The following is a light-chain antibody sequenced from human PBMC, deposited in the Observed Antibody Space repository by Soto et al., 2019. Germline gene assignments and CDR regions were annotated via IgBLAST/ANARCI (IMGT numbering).Light chain of an antibody. CDR2: DAS. CDR1: QSVSSY. CDR3: QQRSNSPIT. J-gene: IGKJ5*01. V-gene: IGKV3-11*01. Sequence: EIVLTQSPATLSLSPGERATLSCRTSQSVSSYFAWYQQKPGRAPRLLIYDASNRATGIPARFIGSGSGSDFTLTISSLEPEDVAVYYCQQRSNSPITFGQGTRLEIK.